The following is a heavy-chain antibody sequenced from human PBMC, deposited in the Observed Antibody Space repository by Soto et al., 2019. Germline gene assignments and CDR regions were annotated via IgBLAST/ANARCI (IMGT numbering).Heavy chain of an antibody. Sequence: GESLKISCKGSGYNFAGYWISWVRQMPGKGLEWMGRIDPNDGYTKYSPSFQGHVTISADKSISATYLQWSSLKASDTAFYYCTRVDYWSNYYQDYWGRGTLVTVSS. D-gene: IGHD3-3*01. V-gene: IGHV5-10-1*01. J-gene: IGHJ4*02. CDR1: GYNFAGYW. CDR3: TRVDYWSNYYQDY. CDR2: IDPNDGYT.